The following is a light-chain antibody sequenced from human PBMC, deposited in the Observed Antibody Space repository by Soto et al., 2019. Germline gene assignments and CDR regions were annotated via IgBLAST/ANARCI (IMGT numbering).Light chain of an antibody. CDR1: SRDIGGSDL. J-gene: IGLJ3*02. Sequence: QSALTQPRSVSGSPGQSVTISCNGTSRDIGGSDLVSWYQQHPGKAPKVLIFDVTKRPSGVPDRFSGSKSGNTASLTISGLQAEDETDYYCCSYAGNYIWVFGGGTKLTVL. CDR3: CSYAGNYIWV. V-gene: IGLV2-11*01. CDR2: DVT.